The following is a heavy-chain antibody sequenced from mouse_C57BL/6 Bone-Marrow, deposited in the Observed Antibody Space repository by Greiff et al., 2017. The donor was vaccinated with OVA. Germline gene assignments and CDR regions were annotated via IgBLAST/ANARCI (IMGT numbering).Heavy chain of an antibody. CDR3: ARRSSPYYSNPAWFAY. CDR1: GYTFTSYW. CDR2: IYPSDSET. D-gene: IGHD2-5*01. V-gene: IGHV1-61*01. Sequence: QVQLKQPGAELVRPGSSVKLSCKASGYTFTSYWMDWVKQRPGQGLEWIGNIYPSDSETHYNQKFKDKATLTVDKSSSTAYMQLSSLTSEDSAVYDCARRSSPYYSNPAWFAYWGQGTLVTVSA. J-gene: IGHJ3*01.